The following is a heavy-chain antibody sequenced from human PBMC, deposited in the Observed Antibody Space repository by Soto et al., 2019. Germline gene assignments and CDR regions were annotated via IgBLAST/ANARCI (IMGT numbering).Heavy chain of an antibody. CDR1: GDSFSSSNW. J-gene: IGHJ4*02. D-gene: IGHD2-15*01. V-gene: IGHV4-4*02. CDR2: ILHTGST. CDR3: ARSPRRVDGKWYLDY. Sequence: QVQLQESGPRLVKPSGTLSLTCGVSGDSFSSSNWWTWVRQSPGKGLEWIGDILHTGSTDYSPSLRSRVTRSIDASKKESYLNLTSVTATDTAIYYCARSPRRVDGKWYLDYWGQGALVTVSS.